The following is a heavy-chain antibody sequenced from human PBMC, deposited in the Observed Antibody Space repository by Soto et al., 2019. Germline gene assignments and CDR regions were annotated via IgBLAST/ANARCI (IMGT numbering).Heavy chain of an antibody. J-gene: IGHJ6*02. CDR1: GYSFTSYW. Sequence: PGESLKISCKGSGYSFTSYWIGWVRQMPGKGLEWMGIIYPGDSDTRYSPSFQGQVTISADKSISTAYLQWSSLKASDTAMYYCASAITMVRGADNSPHQTTYYYGMDVWGQGTTVTVSS. D-gene: IGHD3-10*01. V-gene: IGHV5-51*01. CDR3: ASAITMVRGADNSPHQTTYYYGMDV. CDR2: IYPGDSDT.